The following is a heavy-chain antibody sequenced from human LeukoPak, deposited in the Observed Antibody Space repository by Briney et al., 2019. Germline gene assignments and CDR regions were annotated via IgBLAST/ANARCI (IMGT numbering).Heavy chain of an antibody. D-gene: IGHD6-13*01. J-gene: IGHJ4*02. CDR1: GFTFSSYT. V-gene: IGHV3-30*18. CDR2: ISYDGSNK. CDR3: AKEGHGSSLDY. Sequence: PGGSLRLSCAASGFTFSSYTMHWVRQAPAKGLERGAGISYDGSNKYYANSVKGRLTISRDNSKNTLYLQMTRLRAEDTAVYYCAKEGHGSSLDYWGQGTLVTVSS.